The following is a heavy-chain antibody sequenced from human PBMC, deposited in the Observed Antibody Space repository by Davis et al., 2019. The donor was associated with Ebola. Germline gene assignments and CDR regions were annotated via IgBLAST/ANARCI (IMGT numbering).Heavy chain of an antibody. D-gene: IGHD4-17*01. CDR2: ISVRSIT. CDR3: AKVHPPTTVTTGWFDP. V-gene: IGHV3-23*01. J-gene: IGHJ5*02. Sequence: PGGSLSLSCAASGFIVSSYAMSWVRQAPGKGLEWVSSISVRSITYHADSVKGRFTISRDNSKNTLYLQMNSLRAEDTAVYYCAKVHPPTTVTTGWFDPWGQGTLVTVSS. CDR1: GFIVSSYA.